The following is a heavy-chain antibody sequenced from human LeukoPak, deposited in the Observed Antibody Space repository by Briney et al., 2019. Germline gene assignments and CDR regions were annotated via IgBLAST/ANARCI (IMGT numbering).Heavy chain of an antibody. CDR2: IWYDGSNK. D-gene: IGHD2-15*01. Sequence: GGSLRLSCAASGFTFSSYWMHWVRQAPGKGLEWVAVIWYDGSNKYYADSVKGRFTISRDNSKNTLYLQMNSLRAEDTAVYYCARTPGGCSGGSCYSGSFDYWGQGTLVTVSS. CDR3: ARTPGGCSGGSCYSGSFDY. J-gene: IGHJ4*02. CDR1: GFTFSSYW. V-gene: IGHV3-33*08.